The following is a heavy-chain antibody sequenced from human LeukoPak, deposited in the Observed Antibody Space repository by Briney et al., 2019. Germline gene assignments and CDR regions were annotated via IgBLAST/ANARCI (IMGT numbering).Heavy chain of an antibody. CDR3: ARDWETPYDILTGYHLFDY. V-gene: IGHV6-1*01. CDR1: GDSVSSNSAA. CDR2: TYYRSKWYN. Sequence: SQTLSLTCAISGDSVSSNSAAWNWIRQSPSRGHEWLGRTYYRSKWYNDYAVSVKSRITINPDTSKNQFSLKLSSVTAADTAVYYCARDWETPYDILTGYHLFDYWGQGTLVTVSS. J-gene: IGHJ4*02. D-gene: IGHD3-9*01.